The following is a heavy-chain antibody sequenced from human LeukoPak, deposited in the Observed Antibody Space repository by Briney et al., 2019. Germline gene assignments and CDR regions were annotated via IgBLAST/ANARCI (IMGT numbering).Heavy chain of an antibody. CDR2: IIPILGIA. V-gene: IGHV1-69*04. CDR3: ARDLFDYDSSGYPLYFDY. CDR1: GGTFSSYA. Sequence: SVKVSCKASGGTFSSYAISWVRQAPGQGIEWMGRIIPILGIANYAQKFQGRVTITADKSTSTAYMELSSLRSEDTAVYYCARDLFDYDSSGYPLYFDYWGQGTLVTVSS. D-gene: IGHD3-22*01. J-gene: IGHJ4*02.